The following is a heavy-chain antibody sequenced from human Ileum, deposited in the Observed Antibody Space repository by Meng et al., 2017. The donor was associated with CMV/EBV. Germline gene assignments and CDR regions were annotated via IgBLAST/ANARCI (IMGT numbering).Heavy chain of an antibody. Sequence: SGFTFSSYGMHWVRQDPGKGLEWVAVIWFHGTNKYYADSVKGRFTISRDDSKNTLYLQMNGLRAEDTALYYCATHASLTTVTKMGYDHWGQGTLVTVSS. V-gene: IGHV3-33*03. CDR2: IWFHGTNK. D-gene: IGHD4-17*01. J-gene: IGHJ5*02. CDR3: ATHASLTTVTKMGYDH. CDR1: GFTFSSYG.